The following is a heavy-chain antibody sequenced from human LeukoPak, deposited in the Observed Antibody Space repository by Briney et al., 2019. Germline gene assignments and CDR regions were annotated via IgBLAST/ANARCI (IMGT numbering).Heavy chain of an antibody. J-gene: IGHJ4*02. D-gene: IGHD3-10*01. CDR1: GGSISSSSYY. CDR3: ARGPYRGAMVRGVIRGQYYFDY. Sequence: PSETLSLTCTVSGGSISSSSYYWGWIRQPPGKGLEWIGSIYYSGSTYYNPSLKSRVTISVDTSKNQFSLKLSSVTAADTAVYYCARGPYRGAMVRGVIRGQYYFDYWGQGTLVTVSS. CDR2: IYYSGST. V-gene: IGHV4-39*07.